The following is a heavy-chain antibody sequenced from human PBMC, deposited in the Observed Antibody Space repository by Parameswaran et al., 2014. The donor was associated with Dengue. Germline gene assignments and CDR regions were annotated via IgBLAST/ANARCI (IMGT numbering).Heavy chain of an antibody. D-gene: IGHD6-6*01. J-gene: IGHJ6*03. V-gene: IGHV3-20*03. CDR2: INWNGGST. CDR3: ARRAYSSSTGRGYYMDV. Sequence: VRQAPGKGLEWVSGINWNGGSTRYADSVKGRFTISRDNAKNSLYLQMNSLRAEDTALYYCARRAYSSSTGRGYYMDVWGKGTTVTVSS.